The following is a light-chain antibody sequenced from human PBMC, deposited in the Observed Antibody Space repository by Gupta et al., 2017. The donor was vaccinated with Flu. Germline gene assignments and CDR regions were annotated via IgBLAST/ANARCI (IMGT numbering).Light chain of an antibody. J-gene: IGKJ2*03. CDR2: GAS. V-gene: IGKV1-39*01. CDR1: QNIGSY. Sequence: VGDRVTITCRASQNIGSYLNWYQQKPGKAPNLLIYGASNLQSGVSSRFSGSGSGTDFTLTISSLQLEDIATYSCQQSYSVYSFGQGTKLEIK. CDR3: QQSYSVYS.